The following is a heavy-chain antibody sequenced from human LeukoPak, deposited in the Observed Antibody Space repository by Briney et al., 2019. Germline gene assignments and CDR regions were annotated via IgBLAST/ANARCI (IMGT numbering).Heavy chain of an antibody. J-gene: IGHJ3*02. CDR3: ARDDSGSYDHDAFDI. D-gene: IGHD1-26*01. Sequence: GASVKVSCKASGYTFTSYGISWVRQAPGQGLEWMGWISAYNGNTNYAQKLQGRVTMTTDTSTSIAYMELRSLRSDDTAVYYCARDDSGSYDHDAFDIWGQGTMVTVSS. CDR2: ISAYNGNT. CDR1: GYTFTSYG. V-gene: IGHV1-18*01.